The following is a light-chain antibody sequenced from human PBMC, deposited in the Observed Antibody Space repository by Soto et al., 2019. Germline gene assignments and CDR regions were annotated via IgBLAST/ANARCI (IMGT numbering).Light chain of an antibody. CDR3: SSYTSGRDVYV. CDR2: EVS. Sequence: QAVLAQPASVSGYTGQSIIISSTGTSSDVGSYHYVSWFQRHPGKAPKLIIFEVSDRPSGVSTRFSGSKSGDTASLTISGLQADDEADYYCSSYTSGRDVYVFGGGTKVTVL. J-gene: IGLJ1*01. CDR1: SSDVGSYHY. V-gene: IGLV2-14*01.